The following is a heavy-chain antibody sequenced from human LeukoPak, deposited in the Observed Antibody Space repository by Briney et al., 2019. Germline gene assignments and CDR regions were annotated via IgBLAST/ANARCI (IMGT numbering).Heavy chain of an antibody. CDR2: ISSSSSFK. D-gene: IGHD4-11*01. CDR1: GFTFSSYS. Sequence: GGSLRLSCAASGFTFSSYSMNWVRQAPGKGLEWVSSISSSSSFKYYEDPVKGRFTISRDNAKNSLYLQMNSLRAEDTAVYYCARASSNLPDYWGQGTLVTVSS. CDR3: ARASSNLPDY. J-gene: IGHJ4*02. V-gene: IGHV3-21*01.